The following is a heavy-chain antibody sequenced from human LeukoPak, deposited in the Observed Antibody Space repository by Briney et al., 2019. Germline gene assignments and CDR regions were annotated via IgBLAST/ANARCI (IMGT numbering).Heavy chain of an antibody. D-gene: IGHD5-18*01. CDR2: INPSGGST. V-gene: IGHV1-46*01. CDR1: GYTFTSYY. Sequence: GESLKISCKGSGYTFTSYYMHWVRQAPGQGLEWMGIINPSGGSTSYAQKFQGRVTMTRDMSTSTVYMELSSLRSEDTAVYYCARDRKGIQLFLRGPYYFDYWGQGTLVTVSS. J-gene: IGHJ4*02. CDR3: ARDRKGIQLFLRGPYYFDY.